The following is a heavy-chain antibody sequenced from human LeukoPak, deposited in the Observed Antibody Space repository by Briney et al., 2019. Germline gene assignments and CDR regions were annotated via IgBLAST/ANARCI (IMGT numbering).Heavy chain of an antibody. V-gene: IGHV4-34*01. CDR3: ARGGYYGSGRPRFDP. J-gene: IGHJ5*02. Sequence: SETLSLTCAVYGGSFSGYNWSWIRQPPGKGLEWIGEINHSGSTNYNPSLKSRVTISEDTSKNQFSLKLSPVTAADTAVYYCARGGYYGSGRPRFDPWGQGTLVTVSS. D-gene: IGHD3-10*01. CDR1: GGSFSGYN. CDR2: INHSGST.